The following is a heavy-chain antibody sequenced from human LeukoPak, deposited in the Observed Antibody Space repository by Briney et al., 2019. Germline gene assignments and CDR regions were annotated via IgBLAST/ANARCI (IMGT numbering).Heavy chain of an antibody. CDR2: ISSSSSYI. J-gene: IGHJ6*02. CDR1: GFTFSSYS. CDR3: ARVYYYYYGMDV. D-gene: IGHD2/OR15-2a*01. Sequence: PGGSLRLSCAASGFTFSSYSMNWVRQAPGKGLEWVSSISSSSSYIYYADSVKGRFTISRDNSKNTLYLQMNSLRAEDTAVYYCARVYYYYYGMDVWGQGTTVTVSS. V-gene: IGHV3-21*04.